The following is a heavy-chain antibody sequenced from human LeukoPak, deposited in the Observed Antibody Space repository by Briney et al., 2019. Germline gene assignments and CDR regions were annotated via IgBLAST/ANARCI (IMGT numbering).Heavy chain of an antibody. CDR2: ISAYNGIT. Sequence: ASVKVSCKASGYTFTSYGISWVRQAPGQGLEWMGWISAYNGITNYAQKLQGRVTMSTDTSTTTAYMELRSLRSDDTAVYYCARDLIVVVTAIPGYWGQGTLVTVSS. CDR1: GYTFTSYG. V-gene: IGHV1-18*01. J-gene: IGHJ4*02. CDR3: ARDLIVVVTAIPGY. D-gene: IGHD2-21*02.